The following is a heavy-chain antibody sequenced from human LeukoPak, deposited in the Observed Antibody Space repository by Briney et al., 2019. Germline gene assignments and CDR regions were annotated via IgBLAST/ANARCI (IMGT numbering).Heavy chain of an antibody. J-gene: IGHJ4*02. D-gene: IGHD6-13*01. Sequence: PGGSLRLSCAASGFTFSNYDMNWVRQTPGKGLEWVSYISSSSSTIKYADSVKGRFTISRDNAKNSLYLQMNSLRVEDAAVYYCARFDTSSWYEPFDYWGQGTLVSVSS. CDR2: ISSSSSTI. CDR3: ARFDTSSWYEPFDY. V-gene: IGHV3-48*04. CDR1: GFTFSNYD.